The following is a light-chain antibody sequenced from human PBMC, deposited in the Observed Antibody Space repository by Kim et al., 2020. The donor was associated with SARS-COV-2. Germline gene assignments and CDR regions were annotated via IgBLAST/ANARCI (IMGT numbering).Light chain of an antibody. Sequence: EIVLTQSPGTLSLSLGDRATLSCRASQSVKNNFLAWYQQKPGQAPRPLIYAASTRATGIPDRFSGSGSGTDSTLTISRLEPEDFAVYFCQQYGASPDTFGQGTKLEI. J-gene: IGKJ2*01. CDR3: QQYGASPDT. CDR1: QSVKNNF. CDR2: AAS. V-gene: IGKV3-20*01.